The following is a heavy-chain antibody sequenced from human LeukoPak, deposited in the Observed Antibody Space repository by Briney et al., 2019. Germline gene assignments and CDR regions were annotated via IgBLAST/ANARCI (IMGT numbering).Heavy chain of an antibody. J-gene: IGHJ5*02. V-gene: IGHV3-30*02. D-gene: IGHD4/OR15-4a*01. CDR1: GFTFSTCA. CDR2: IRYDGNNK. Sequence: GGSLRLSCAASGFTFSTCAMHWVRQAPGKGLEWVAYIRYDGNNKNYADSVKGRFTISRDSSKDMLYLQMSSLRHEDTAIYYCTKGDDYGSNTRLPKFNWFDPWGQGTLVTVSS. CDR3: TKGDDYGSNTRLPKFNWFDP.